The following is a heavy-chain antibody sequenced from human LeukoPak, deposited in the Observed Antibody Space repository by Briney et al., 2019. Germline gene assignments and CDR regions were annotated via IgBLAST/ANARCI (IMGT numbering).Heavy chain of an antibody. CDR2: IWYGGSNK. CDR3: ARDGKQWLVRPYYFDY. V-gene: IGHV3-33*01. CDR1: GFTFSSYG. D-gene: IGHD6-19*01. Sequence: GGSLRLSCAASGFTFSSYGMHWVRQAPGKGLEWVAVIWYGGSNKYYADFVKGRFTISRDNSKNTLYLQMNSLRAEDTAVYYCARDGKQWLVRPYYFDYWGQGTLVTVSS. J-gene: IGHJ4*02.